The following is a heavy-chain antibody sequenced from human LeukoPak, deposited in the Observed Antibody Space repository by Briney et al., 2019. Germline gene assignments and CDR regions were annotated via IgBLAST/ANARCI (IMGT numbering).Heavy chain of an antibody. V-gene: IGHV4-39*07. D-gene: IGHD6-6*01. J-gene: IGHJ4*02. Sequence: SETLSLTCTVSGGSISSSSYYWGWIRQPPGEGLEWIGSIYHSGSTYYNPSLKSRVTISVDTSKNQFSLRLSSVTAADTAVYYCARGVARSSKFHFSHYFDYWGQGTLVTVSS. CDR3: ARGVARSSKFHFSHYFDY. CDR1: GGSISSSSYY. CDR2: IYHSGST.